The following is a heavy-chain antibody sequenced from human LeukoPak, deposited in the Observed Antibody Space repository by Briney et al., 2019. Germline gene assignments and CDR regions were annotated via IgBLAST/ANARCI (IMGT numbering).Heavy chain of an antibody. Sequence: SETLSLTCAVYGGSFSGHYWSWIRQPPGKGLEWIGEINHSGSTSYNPSLESRVTISVDTSKNHFSLKLSSVTAADTAVYYCASGQYYDLWSGYYVDWGQGTLVTVS. V-gene: IGHV4-34*01. CDR3: ASGQYYDLWSGYYVD. D-gene: IGHD3-3*01. CDR1: GGSFSGHY. J-gene: IGHJ4*02. CDR2: INHSGST.